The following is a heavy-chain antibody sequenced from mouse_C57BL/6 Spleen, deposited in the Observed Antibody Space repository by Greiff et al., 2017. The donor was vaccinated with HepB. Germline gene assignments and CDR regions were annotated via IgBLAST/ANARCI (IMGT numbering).Heavy chain of an antibody. J-gene: IGHJ2*01. CDR3: ARSGVVEYYFDY. V-gene: IGHV1-4*01. Sequence: QVQLKESGAELARPGASVKMSCKASGYTFTSYTMHWVKQRPGQGLEWIGYINPSSGYTKYNQKFKDKATLTADKSSSTAYMQLSSLTSEDSAVHYCARSGVVEYYFDYWGQGTTLTVSS. CDR1: GYTFTSYT. D-gene: IGHD1-1*01. CDR2: INPSSGYT.